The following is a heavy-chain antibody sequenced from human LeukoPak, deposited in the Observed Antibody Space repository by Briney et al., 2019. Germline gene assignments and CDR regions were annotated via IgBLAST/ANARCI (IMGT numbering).Heavy chain of an antibody. D-gene: IGHD3-9*01. J-gene: IGHJ6*03. CDR2: MNPNSGNT. V-gene: IGHV1-8*01. CDR3: ARFDLQNYYMDV. CDR1: RYTFTSYD. Sequence: ASVKVSCKASRYTFTSYDINWVRQATGQGLEWMGWMNPNSGNTGYAQKFQGRVTMTRNTSISTAYMELSSLRSEDTAVYYCARFDLQNYYMDVWGKGTTVTVSS.